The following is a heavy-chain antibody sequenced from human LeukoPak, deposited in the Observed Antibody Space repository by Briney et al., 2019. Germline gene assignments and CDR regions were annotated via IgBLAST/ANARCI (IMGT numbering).Heavy chain of an antibody. V-gene: IGHV3-53*01. D-gene: IGHD3-3*01. Sequence: PGGSLRLSCAASGFTFSDYYMSWIRQAPGKVLEWVSVIYSGGSTYYADSVKGRFTISRDNSKNTLYLQMNSLRAEDTAVYYCARARLDYDFWSGYPNYYYYMDVWGKGTTVTVSS. J-gene: IGHJ6*03. CDR1: GFTFSDYY. CDR3: ARARLDYDFWSGYPNYYYYMDV. CDR2: IYSGGST.